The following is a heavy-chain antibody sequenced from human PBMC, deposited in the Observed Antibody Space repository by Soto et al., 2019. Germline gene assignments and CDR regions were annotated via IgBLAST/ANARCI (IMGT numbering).Heavy chain of an antibody. Sequence: GASVKVSCKASGGTFSSYAISWLRQAPGQGLEWMGGIIPIFGTANYAQKFQGRVTITADESTSTAYMELSSLRSEDTAVYYCARDSRTGTTRVAFDIWGQGTVVTVSS. D-gene: IGHD1-7*01. CDR2: IIPIFGTA. V-gene: IGHV1-69*13. CDR3: ARDSRTGTTRVAFDI. J-gene: IGHJ3*02. CDR1: GGTFSSYA.